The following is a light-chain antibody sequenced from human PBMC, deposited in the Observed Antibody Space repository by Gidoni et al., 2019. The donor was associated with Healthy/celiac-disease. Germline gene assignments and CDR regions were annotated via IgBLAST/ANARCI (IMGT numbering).Light chain of an antibody. V-gene: IGKV3-11*01. J-gene: IGKJ4*01. CDR3: QQRSNGPRAT. CDR1: QSVSSY. Sequence: ELVLTQSPATLSSSPGERATLSCRASQSVSSYLAWYQQKPGQAPRLLIYDASNRATGIPARFSGSGSGTDFTLTISSLEPEDFAVYYCQQRSNGPRATFGGGTKVEIK. CDR2: DAS.